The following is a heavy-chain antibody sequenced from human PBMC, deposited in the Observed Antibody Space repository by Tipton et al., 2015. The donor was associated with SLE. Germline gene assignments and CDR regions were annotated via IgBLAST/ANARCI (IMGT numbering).Heavy chain of an antibody. V-gene: IGHV3-9*01. CDR1: GFIFRNYA. J-gene: IGHJ4*02. Sequence: SLRLSCAASGFIFRNYAMHWVRQAPGKGLEWVSGISWNSGNIDYADSVKGRFTISRDNAKNSLYLQMNSLRVEDTALYYCAKDPTLVQGVIMGGEFDYWGQGTLVTVSS. D-gene: IGHD3-10*01. CDR3: AKDPTLVQGVIMGGEFDY. CDR2: ISWNSGNI.